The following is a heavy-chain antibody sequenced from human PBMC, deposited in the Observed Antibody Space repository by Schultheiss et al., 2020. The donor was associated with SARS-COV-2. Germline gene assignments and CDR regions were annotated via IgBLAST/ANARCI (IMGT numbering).Heavy chain of an antibody. J-gene: IGHJ4*02. CDR1: GFTFNDYA. CDR2: IRGSGGNT. V-gene: IGHV3-23*01. Sequence: GGSLRLSCIVSGFTFNDYAMTWVRQAPGKGLEWVSVIRGSGGNTFYADSVKGRFIMTRDNSKNTLYLQMNSLRAEDTAVYYCARDDSSGYYYGKIDYWGQGTLVTVSS. CDR3: ARDDSSGYYYGKIDY. D-gene: IGHD3-22*01.